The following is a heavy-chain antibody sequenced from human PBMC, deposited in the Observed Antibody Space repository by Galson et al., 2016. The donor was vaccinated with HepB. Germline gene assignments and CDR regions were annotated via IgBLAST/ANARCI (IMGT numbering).Heavy chain of an antibody. CDR1: GGSISSGSYY. V-gene: IGHV4-61*02. D-gene: IGHD3-22*01. Sequence: TLSLTCTVSGGSISSGSYYWSWIRQPAGKGLEWIGRIYSGGSTNYNPSLKSRVTISLDTSKSQFSLKLSSVTAADTAVYYCTRGYSFYDSSGTGYWGQGTHVTVSS. CDR2: IYSGGST. J-gene: IGHJ4*02. CDR3: TRGYSFYDSSGTGY.